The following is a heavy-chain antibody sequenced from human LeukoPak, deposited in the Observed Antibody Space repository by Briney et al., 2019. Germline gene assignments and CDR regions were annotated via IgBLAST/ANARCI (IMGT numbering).Heavy chain of an antibody. CDR2: INHSGST. J-gene: IGHJ3*02. CDR3: ARHYKRIAARNDAFDI. V-gene: IGHV4-34*01. Sequence: PSETLSLTCAVYGGSFSGYYWSWIRQPPGKGLEWIGEINHSGSTNYNPSLKSRVTISVDTSKNQFSLKLSSVTAADTAVYYCARHYKRIAARNDAFDIWGQGTMVTVSS. CDR1: GGSFSGYY. D-gene: IGHD6-6*01.